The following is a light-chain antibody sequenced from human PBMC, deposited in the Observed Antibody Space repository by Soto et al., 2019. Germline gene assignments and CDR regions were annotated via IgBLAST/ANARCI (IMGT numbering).Light chain of an antibody. CDR3: SSYTSSSTLGV. J-gene: IGLJ3*02. V-gene: IGLV2-14*03. CDR1: SSDVGGYNY. Sequence: QSALTQPASVSGSPGQSITISCTGTSSDVGGYNYVSWYQYHPGKAPKLMIYDVSNRPSGVSNRFSGSKSGNTASLTISGLQPEDEADYYCSSYTSSSTLGVFGGGTKVTVL. CDR2: DVS.